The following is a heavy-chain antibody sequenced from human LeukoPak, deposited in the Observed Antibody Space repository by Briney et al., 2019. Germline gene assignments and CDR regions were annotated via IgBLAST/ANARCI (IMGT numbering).Heavy chain of an antibody. CDR2: IFHSGST. CDR3: ARDLGITIFGVACYGMDV. CDR1: GASISSGGFS. J-gene: IGHJ6*02. D-gene: IGHD3-3*01. V-gene: IGHV4-30-2*01. Sequence: SETLSLTCAVSGASISSGGFSWSWIRQPPGKGLEWIGYIFHSGSTNYNPSLKSRVTISVDKSKNQFSLKLSSVTAVDTAVYYCARDLGITIFGVACYGMDVWGQGTTVTVSS.